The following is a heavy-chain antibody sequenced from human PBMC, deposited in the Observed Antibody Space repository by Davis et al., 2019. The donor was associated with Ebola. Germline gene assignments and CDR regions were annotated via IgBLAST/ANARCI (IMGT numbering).Heavy chain of an antibody. D-gene: IGHD3-22*01. CDR3: ASSHDVSGSYFQPHFDW. CDR2: INPRDGRS. V-gene: IGHV1-46*03. J-gene: IGHJ4*02. CDR1: GYTFTSYY. Sequence: ASVKVSCKASGYTFTSYYLHWVRQVPGQGLEWMGIINPRDGRSYYAQRFQGRVTMTRDTSTTTVYMEMSTLRSDDTAVFYCASSHDVSGSYFQPHFDWWGQGTMVTVSS.